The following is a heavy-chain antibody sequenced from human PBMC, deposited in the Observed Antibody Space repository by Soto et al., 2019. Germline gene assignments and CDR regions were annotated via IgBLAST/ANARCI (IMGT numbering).Heavy chain of an antibody. D-gene: IGHD3-22*01. CDR3: ARLDYDSSGYPLERAFDI. CDR1: GYSFTSYW. Sequence: GESLKISCKGSGYSFTSYWISWVRQMPGKGLEWMGRIDPSDSYTNYSPSFQGHVTISADKSISTAYLQWSSLKASDTAMYYCARLDYDSSGYPLERAFDIRGQGTMVTVSS. J-gene: IGHJ3*02. CDR2: IDPSDSYT. V-gene: IGHV5-10-1*01.